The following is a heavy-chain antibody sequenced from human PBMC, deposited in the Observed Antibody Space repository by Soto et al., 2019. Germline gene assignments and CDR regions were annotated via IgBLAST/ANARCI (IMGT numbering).Heavy chain of an antibody. J-gene: IGHJ3*02. V-gene: IGHV1-69*01. CDR3: ARGVHIVVVTAILDAFDI. D-gene: IGHD2-21*02. Sequence: QVQLVQSGAEVKKPGSSVKVSCKASGGTFSSYAISWVRQAPGQGLEWMGGIIPIFGTANYAQKFQGRVTITADEYTSTAYMELSSLRSEDTAVYYCARGVHIVVVTAILDAFDIWGQGTMVTVSS. CDR1: GGTFSSYA. CDR2: IIPIFGTA.